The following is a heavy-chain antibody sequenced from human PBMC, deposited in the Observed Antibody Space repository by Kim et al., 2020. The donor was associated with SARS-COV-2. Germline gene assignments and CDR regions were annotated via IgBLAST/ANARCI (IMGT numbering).Heavy chain of an antibody. Sequence: GGSLRLSCAASGFTFSSYSMNWVRQAPGKGLEWVSYISSSSSTIYYADSVKGRFTISRDNAKNSLYLQMNSLRAEDTAVYYCARDQGIEGNYYYGMDVWGQGTTVTVSS. CDR2: ISSSSSTI. D-gene: IGHD2-21*01. CDR1: GFTFSSYS. J-gene: IGHJ6*02. CDR3: ARDQGIEGNYYYGMDV. V-gene: IGHV3-48*04.